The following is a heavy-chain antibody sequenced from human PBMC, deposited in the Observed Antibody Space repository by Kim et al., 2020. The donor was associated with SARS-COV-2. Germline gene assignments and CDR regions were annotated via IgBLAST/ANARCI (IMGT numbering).Heavy chain of an antibody. CDR3: ARGGADQLLYGGDWFDP. V-gene: IGHV1-18*01. CDR2: ISAYNGNT. J-gene: IGHJ5*02. CDR1: GYTFTSYG. D-gene: IGHD2-2*01. Sequence: ASVKVSCKASGYTFTSYGISWVRQAPGQGLEWMGWISAYNGNTNYAQKLQGRVTMTTDTSTSTAYMELRSLRSDDTAVYYCARGGADQLLYGGDWFDPWGQGTLVTVSS.